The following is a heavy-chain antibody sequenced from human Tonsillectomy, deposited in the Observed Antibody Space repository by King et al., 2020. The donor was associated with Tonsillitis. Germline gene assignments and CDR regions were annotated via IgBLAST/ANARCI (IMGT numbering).Heavy chain of an antibody. CDR2: IKGKIDGETT. D-gene: IGHD3-10*01. CDR3: TTVRSCPRCYGWASFDT. J-gene: IGHJ5*02. CDR1: GFTFNYAW. V-gene: IGHV3-15*01. Sequence: VQLVQSGGGLVKPGGSIRLSCAASGFTFNYAWMSWVRQAPGKGLEWVGRIKGKIDGETTDYAAPVKGRFIISRDDSKNTLYLQMNSLETEDTAVYYCTTVRSCPRCYGWASFDTWGQGALVTVSS.